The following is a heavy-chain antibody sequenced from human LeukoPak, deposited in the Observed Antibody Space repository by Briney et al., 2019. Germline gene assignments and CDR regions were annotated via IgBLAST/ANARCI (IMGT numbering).Heavy chain of an antibody. Sequence: PGGSLRLSCAASGFTFSSYAMHWVRQAPGKGLEWVAVRSYDGSNKYYADSVKGRFTISRDNSKNTLYLQMNSLRAEDTAVYYCARDLPMIVALDAFDIWGQGTMVTVSS. V-gene: IGHV3-30-3*01. CDR1: GFTFSSYA. J-gene: IGHJ3*02. CDR3: ARDLPMIVALDAFDI. CDR2: RSYDGSNK. D-gene: IGHD3-22*01.